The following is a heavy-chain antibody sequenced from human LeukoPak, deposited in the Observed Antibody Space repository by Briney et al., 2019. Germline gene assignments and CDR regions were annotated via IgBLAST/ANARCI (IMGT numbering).Heavy chain of an antibody. J-gene: IGHJ6*03. CDR2: IYSGRST. V-gene: IGHV3-53*01. CDR1: GFTVSSNY. Sequence: GGSLRLSCAASGFTVSSNYMSWVRQAPGKGLVWVSVIYSGRSTYYADSVKGRFTISRDNSKNTLYLQMNSLRAEDTAVYYCARGSPYYDSSGYPYYMDVWGKGTTVTVSS. D-gene: IGHD3-22*01. CDR3: ARGSPYYDSSGYPYYMDV.